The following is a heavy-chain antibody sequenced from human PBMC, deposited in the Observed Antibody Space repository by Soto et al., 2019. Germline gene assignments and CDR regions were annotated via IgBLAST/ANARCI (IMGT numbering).Heavy chain of an antibody. CDR3: ARGLYGGNFDY. CDR1: GDSISSGAW. D-gene: IGHD4-17*01. Sequence: SETLSLTCAVSGDSISSGAWWSWVRQSPGKGLQWIGEIYHSGNTRNNPSLKSRVTMSVDKSNNQFSLNLMSVTAADTAIYFCARGLYGGNFDYWGQGIPVTVSS. CDR2: IYHSGNT. J-gene: IGHJ4*02. V-gene: IGHV4-4*02.